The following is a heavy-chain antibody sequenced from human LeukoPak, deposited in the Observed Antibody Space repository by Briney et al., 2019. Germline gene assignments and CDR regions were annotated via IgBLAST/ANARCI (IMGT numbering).Heavy chain of an antibody. J-gene: IGHJ5*02. D-gene: IGHD3-22*01. CDR3: ARGVRYYYDGYDL. CDR2: INGEATST. V-gene: IGHV3-23*01. CDR1: GFTFIGYA. Sequence: PGGSLRLSCAASGFTFIGYAMSWVRQVPGKGLEWVSAINGEATSTFYAESVKGRFTISRDNSKNTVYLEMNSLRTEDTAVYYCARGVRYYYDGYDLWGQGTLVTVSS.